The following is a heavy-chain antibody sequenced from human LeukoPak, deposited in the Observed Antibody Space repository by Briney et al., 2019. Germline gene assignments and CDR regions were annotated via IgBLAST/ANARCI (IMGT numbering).Heavy chain of an antibody. CDR3: ARMVPNYDFWSGLIPDYFDY. Sequence: GGSLRLSCAASGFTVSSNYMSWVRQAPGKGLEWVSVIYSGGSTYYADSVKGRFTISRDNSKDTLYLQMNSLRAEDTAVYYCARMVPNYDFWSGLIPDYFDYWGQGNLVTVSS. CDR1: GFTVSSNY. CDR2: IYSGGST. J-gene: IGHJ4*02. D-gene: IGHD3-3*01. V-gene: IGHV3-53*01.